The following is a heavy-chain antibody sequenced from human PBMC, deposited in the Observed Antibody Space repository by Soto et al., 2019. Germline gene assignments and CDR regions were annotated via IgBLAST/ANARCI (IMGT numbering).Heavy chain of an antibody. J-gene: IGHJ3*02. Sequence: SETLSLTCTVSGGSISSGDYYWSWIRQPPGKGLEWIGYIYYSGSTYYNPSLKSRVTISVDTSKNQFSLKLSSVTAADTAVYYCARHSDLGYCSGGSCYGQAFDIWGQGTMVTVSS. D-gene: IGHD2-15*01. CDR3: ARHSDLGYCSGGSCYGQAFDI. CDR1: GGSISSGDYY. CDR2: IYYSGST. V-gene: IGHV4-30-4*01.